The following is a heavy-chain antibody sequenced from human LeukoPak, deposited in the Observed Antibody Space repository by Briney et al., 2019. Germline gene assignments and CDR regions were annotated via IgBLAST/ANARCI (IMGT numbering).Heavy chain of an antibody. CDR3: ARGGDRSPYYYYMDV. CDR1: GGSFSGYY. CDR2: INHSGST. Sequence: SETLSLTCAVYGGSFSGYYWSWIRQPPGKVLEWIGEINHSGSTNYNPSLKSRVTISVDTSKNQFSLKLSSVTAADTAVYYCARGGDRSPYYYYMDVWGKGTTVTVSS. J-gene: IGHJ6*03. D-gene: IGHD3-16*02. V-gene: IGHV4-34*01.